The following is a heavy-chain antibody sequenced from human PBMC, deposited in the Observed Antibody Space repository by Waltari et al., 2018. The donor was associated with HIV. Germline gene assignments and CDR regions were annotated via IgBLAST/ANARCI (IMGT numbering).Heavy chain of an antibody. CDR2: INSDGSST. CDR1: GFTFSSYW. D-gene: IGHD6-13*01. CDR3: ARDGAPGYSSSWFDY. J-gene: IGHJ4*02. V-gene: IGHV3-74*01. Sequence: EVQLVESGGGLVQPGGSLRLSCAASGFTFSSYWMHWVRQPPGKGLVWVSRINSDGSSTSYADSVKGRFTISRDNAKNTLYLQMNSLRAEDTAVYYCARDGAPGYSSSWFDYWGQGTLVTVSS.